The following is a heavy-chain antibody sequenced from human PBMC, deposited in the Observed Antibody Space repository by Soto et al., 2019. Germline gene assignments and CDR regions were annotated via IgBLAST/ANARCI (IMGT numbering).Heavy chain of an antibody. D-gene: IGHD3-3*01. CDR1: GYTFSTYG. CDR2: ISAYNGNT. V-gene: IGHV1-18*01. CDR3: ARVRDFWSGHQFSWFDP. J-gene: IGHJ5*02. Sequence: ASVKVSCKASGYTFSTYGISWVRQAPGQGLAWMGWISAYNGNTNYAQKFQGRVTMTTDTSTTTAYMELRSLRSDDTAVYYCARVRDFWSGHQFSWFDPWGQGTLVTVSS.